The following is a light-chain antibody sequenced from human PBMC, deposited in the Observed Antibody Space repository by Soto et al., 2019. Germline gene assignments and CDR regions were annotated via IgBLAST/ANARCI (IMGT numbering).Light chain of an antibody. CDR2: GAS. Sequence: EIVMTQSPAALSVSPGERATLSCRASQSVARNLAWYQQKPGQAPRFLIYGASTRATGIPARFTGSGSGTEFTLTISSLQSEDFAVYYCQQYGPSRMFGQGTKVEIK. CDR3: QQYGPSRM. J-gene: IGKJ1*01. V-gene: IGKV3-15*01. CDR1: QSVARN.